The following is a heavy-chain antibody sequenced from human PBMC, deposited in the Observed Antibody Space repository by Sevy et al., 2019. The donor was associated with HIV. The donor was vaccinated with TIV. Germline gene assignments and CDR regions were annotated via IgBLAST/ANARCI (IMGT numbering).Heavy chain of an antibody. D-gene: IGHD5-18*01. J-gene: IGHJ4*02. CDR3: ARDRGYSYGYEDY. V-gene: IGHV3-21*01. CDR1: GFTFSSYN. Sequence: GGSLRLSCAASGFTFSSYNMNWVRQAPGKGLEWVSSISSSSTNIYYADSVKGRFTISRDNAKKSLYLQMNSLRAEDTAVYYCARDRGYSYGYEDYWGQGTLVTVSS. CDR2: ISSSSTNI.